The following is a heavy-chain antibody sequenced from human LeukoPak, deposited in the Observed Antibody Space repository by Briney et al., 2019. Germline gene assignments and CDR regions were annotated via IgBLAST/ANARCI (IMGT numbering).Heavy chain of an antibody. J-gene: IGHJ4*02. CDR1: GFTFGSYA. D-gene: IGHD5-24*01. CDR2: ISGSGGST. Sequence: GGSLRLSCAASGFTFGSYAMSWVRQAPGKGLEWASAISGSGGSTYYADSVKGRFTISRDNSKNTLYLQMNSLRAEDTAVYYCAKVGWLQSYPYYFDYWGQGTLVTVSS. V-gene: IGHV3-23*01. CDR3: AKVGWLQSYPYYFDY.